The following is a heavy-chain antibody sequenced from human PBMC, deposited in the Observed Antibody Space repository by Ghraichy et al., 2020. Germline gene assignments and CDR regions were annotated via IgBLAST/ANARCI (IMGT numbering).Heavy chain of an antibody. J-gene: IGHJ5*02. CDR1: GGSFSGYY. Sequence: GSLRLSCAVYGGSFSGYYWSWIRQPPGKGLEWIGEINHSGSTNYNPSLKSRVTISVDTSKNQFSLKLSSVTAADTAVYYCARGSPYGCNWFDPWGQGTLVTVSS. CDR3: ARGSPYGCNWFDP. D-gene: IGHD3-10*01. V-gene: IGHV4-34*01. CDR2: INHSGST.